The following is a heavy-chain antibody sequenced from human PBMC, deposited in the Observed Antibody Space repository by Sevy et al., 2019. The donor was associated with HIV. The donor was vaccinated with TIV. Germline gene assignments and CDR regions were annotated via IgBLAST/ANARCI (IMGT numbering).Heavy chain of an antibody. CDR2: ISWNGANI. J-gene: IGHJ4*02. D-gene: IGHD3-22*01. CDR3: AKGNTESWYDSSEYRLPLGFDY. CDR1: GFTFDDYG. V-gene: IGHV3-9*01. Sequence: GGSLRLSCAASGFTFDDYGMHWVRQAPGKGLEWVSGISWNGANIIYADSVEGRFTISRDNAKNSLYLQMNSLTAEDTALYYCAKGNTESWYDSSEYRLPLGFDYWGQGTLVTVSS.